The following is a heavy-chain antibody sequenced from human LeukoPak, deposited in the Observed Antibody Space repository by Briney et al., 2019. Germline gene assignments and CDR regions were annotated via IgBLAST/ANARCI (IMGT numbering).Heavy chain of an antibody. J-gene: IGHJ6*03. D-gene: IGHD3-3*02. V-gene: IGHV4-4*07. CDR3: ARDRPFLEWLFIDNYYYYMDV. CDR1: GGSISSYY. Sequence: TTSETLSLTCTVSGGSISSYYWSWIRQRAGKGLEWIGRIYTSGSTNYNPSLKSRVTMSVDTSKNQFSLKLSSVTAADTAVYYCARDRPFLEWLFIDNYYYYMDVWGKGTTVTVSS. CDR2: IYTSGST.